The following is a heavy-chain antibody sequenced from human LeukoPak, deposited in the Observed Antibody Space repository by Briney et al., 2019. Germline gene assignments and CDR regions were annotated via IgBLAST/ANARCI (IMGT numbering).Heavy chain of an antibody. CDR3: AKGSSSWYFDGCDY. V-gene: IGHV3-7*03. D-gene: IGHD6-13*01. Sequence: GGSLRLSCAASGFTFSSYWMSWVRQAPGKGLEWVANIKQDGSEKYYVDSVKGRFTISRDNSKNTLYLQMNSLRAEDTAVYYCAKGSSSWYFDGCDYWGQGTLVTVSS. CDR1: GFTFSSYW. CDR2: IKQDGSEK. J-gene: IGHJ4*02.